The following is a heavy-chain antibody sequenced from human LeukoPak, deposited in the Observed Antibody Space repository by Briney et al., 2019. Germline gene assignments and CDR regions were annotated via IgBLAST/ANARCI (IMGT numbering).Heavy chain of an antibody. CDR3: AAPYTSSWFDL. CDR1: GFTFTSRSA. Sequence: GTSVKVSCTASGFTFTSRSAVQWVRQARGQRLEWIGWIVVDSDNTNYAENFQERVTITRDMSASTSYMQLSSLRSEDPAVYFCAAPYTSSWFDLWGQGTLVTVSS. J-gene: IGHJ5*02. V-gene: IGHV1-58*01. CDR2: IVVDSDNT. D-gene: IGHD6-13*01.